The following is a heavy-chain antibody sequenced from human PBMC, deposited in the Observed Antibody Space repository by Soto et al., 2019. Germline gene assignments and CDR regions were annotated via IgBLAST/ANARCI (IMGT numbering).Heavy chain of an antibody. Sequence: ASVKVSCKXSGYTFTNYAMHWVRQAPGQRLEWMGWIIAGNGNTKYSQKFQGRVTITRDTSASTAYMELRSLRSADTAVYYCAREGYCSSTSCFDYWGQGTLVTVSS. CDR2: IIAGNGNT. CDR1: GYTFTNYA. D-gene: IGHD2-2*01. V-gene: IGHV1-3*01. CDR3: AREGYCSSTSCFDY. J-gene: IGHJ4*02.